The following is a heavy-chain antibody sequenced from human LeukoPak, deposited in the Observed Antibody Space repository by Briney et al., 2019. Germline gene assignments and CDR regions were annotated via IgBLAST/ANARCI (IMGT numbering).Heavy chain of an antibody. D-gene: IGHD3-3*01. CDR3: ARLYDFWSGLNWFDP. CDR2: IIPILGIA. J-gene: IGHJ5*02. Sequence: GASVKVSCKASGGTFSSYTISWVRQAPGQGLEWMGRIIPILGIANYAQKFQGRVTITADKSTSTAYMELGSLRSEDTAVYYCARLYDFWSGLNWFDPWGQGTLVTVSS. V-gene: IGHV1-69*02. CDR1: GGTFSSYT.